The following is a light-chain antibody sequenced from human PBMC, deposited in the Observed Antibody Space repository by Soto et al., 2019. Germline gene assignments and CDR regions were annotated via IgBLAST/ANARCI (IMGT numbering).Light chain of an antibody. CDR2: WAS. CDR3: MAGGLRPPWT. V-gene: IGKV4-1*01. J-gene: IGKJ1*01. CDR1: QSLLYSSNNKNY. Sequence: DLVMTLSPDSLAVSLGERATINCKSSQSLLYSSNNKNYFAWYQQKPGQPLKLLFYWASTRESGVPDRFSGSGSGTDFTLKISRVEAEDVGIYYCMAGGLRPPWTFGQGTKVDI.